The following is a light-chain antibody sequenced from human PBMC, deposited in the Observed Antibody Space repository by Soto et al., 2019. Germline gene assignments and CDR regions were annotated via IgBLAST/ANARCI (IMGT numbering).Light chain of an antibody. CDR1: QSISSY. V-gene: IGKV1-39*01. CDR2: AAS. Sequence: DIQMTQSPSSLSASVGDRVTITCRASQSISSYLNWYQQKPGKAPKLLIYAASSLQSGVPSRFSGSGSGTDFTLTISSLQPEDFATYYCQQSTTTFGGGTKVDIK. CDR3: QQSTTT. J-gene: IGKJ4*01.